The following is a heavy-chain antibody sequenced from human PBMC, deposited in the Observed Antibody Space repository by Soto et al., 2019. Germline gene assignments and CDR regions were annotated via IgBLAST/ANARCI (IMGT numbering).Heavy chain of an antibody. CDR2: FYWDDVK. V-gene: IGHV2-5*02. D-gene: IGHD5-12*01. Sequence: QITLKESGPTLVKPTQTLTLTCTFSGFSLSTSGVGVGWIRQPPGKALEWLALFYWDDVKRYSPSLESRLTITKDTSKTQVVLTMTNMDPVDTATFYCAHRPARRGDYGYDFGYWGQGTLVTVSS. J-gene: IGHJ4*02. CDR1: GFSLSTSGVG. CDR3: AHRPARRGDYGYDFGY.